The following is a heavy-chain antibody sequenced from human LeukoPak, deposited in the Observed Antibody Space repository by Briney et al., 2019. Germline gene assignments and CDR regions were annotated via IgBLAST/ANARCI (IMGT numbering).Heavy chain of an antibody. V-gene: IGHV3-53*01. Sequence: PGGSLRLSCAASGFTVSSSFMIWVRQAPGKGLEWVSIIYSGGSAYYADSVKGRFTISRDNSKNTLYLQMNSLRAEDTAVYYCTRVYGSGSYYSHCWGQGTLVAVSS. CDR2: IYSGGSA. CDR1: GFTVSSSF. CDR3: TRVYGSGSYYSHC. J-gene: IGHJ4*02. D-gene: IGHD3-10*01.